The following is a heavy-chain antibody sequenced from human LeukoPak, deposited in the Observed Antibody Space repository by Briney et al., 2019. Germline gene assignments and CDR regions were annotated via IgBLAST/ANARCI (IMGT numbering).Heavy chain of an antibody. Sequence: QPGGSLRLSCAASGFTFSSYWIHWVCQVPGKGLVWVSRIHGDGRTTTYADSVKGRFTISRDNAKNTLYLQMNSLRAEDTAVYYCARDNGENYHTAFDYWGQGTLVTISS. CDR2: IHGDGRTT. CDR3: ARDNGENYHTAFDY. V-gene: IGHV3-74*01. J-gene: IGHJ4*02. CDR1: GFTFSSYW. D-gene: IGHD2-8*01.